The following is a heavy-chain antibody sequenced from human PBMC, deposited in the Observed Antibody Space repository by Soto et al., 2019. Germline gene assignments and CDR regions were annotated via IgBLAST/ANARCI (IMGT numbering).Heavy chain of an antibody. Sequence: QVQLVESGGGVVRPGRSLGLSCAASGFTFSSYSMHWVRQAPGKGLEWVAAISFDGSSKSYADSVKGRFTISRDNSKNAPYLQMNSLMTEDAAVNYCARDDSYYHILTTSYKQYFAPWGKGTLVTVSS. CDR3: ARDDSYYHILTTSYKQYFAP. J-gene: IGHJ5*02. D-gene: IGHD3-9*01. V-gene: IGHV3-30-3*01. CDR1: GFTFSSYS. CDR2: ISFDGSSK.